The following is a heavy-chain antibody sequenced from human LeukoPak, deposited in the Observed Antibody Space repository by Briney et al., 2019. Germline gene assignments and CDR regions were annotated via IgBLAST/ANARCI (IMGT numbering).Heavy chain of an antibody. Sequence: ASVKVSFKASVYTFTDYYMHWVRQAPGQGLEWMGWINLNSGGTNFAQRFQGRVTMTRDTSISTAYMDLSRLISDDTAVYYCARDAGYCTGGSCWYFDHWGQGTLVTVSS. D-gene: IGHD2-15*01. J-gene: IGHJ4*02. CDR1: VYTFTDYY. CDR3: ARDAGYCTGGSCWYFDH. V-gene: IGHV1-2*02. CDR2: INLNSGGT.